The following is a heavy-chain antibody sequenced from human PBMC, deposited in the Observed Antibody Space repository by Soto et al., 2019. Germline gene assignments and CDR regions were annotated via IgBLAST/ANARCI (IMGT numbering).Heavy chain of an antibody. Sequence: SETLSLTCAVYGGSFSGYYWSWIRQPPGKGLEWIGEINHSGSTNYNPSLKSRVTISVDTSKNQFSLKLSSVTAADTAVYYCARGGSYNWNYGRRAFDIWGQGTMVTVSS. CDR3: ARGGSYNWNYGRRAFDI. CDR2: INHSGST. CDR1: GGSFSGYY. J-gene: IGHJ3*02. D-gene: IGHD1-7*01. V-gene: IGHV4-34*01.